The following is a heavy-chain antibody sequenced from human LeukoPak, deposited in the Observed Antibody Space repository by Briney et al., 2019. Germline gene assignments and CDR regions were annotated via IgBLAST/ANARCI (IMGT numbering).Heavy chain of an antibody. Sequence: KTSETLSLTCTISGGSISTYYWSWIRQAPGKGLEWLGYVYLSGSTSYSPSLKSRVTISLDTSKNQFSLNLNSVTAADTAVYYCARSALYYYYMDVWGKGTTVTVSS. CDR2: VYLSGST. CDR3: ARSALYYYYMDV. J-gene: IGHJ6*03. CDR1: GGSISTYY. V-gene: IGHV4-4*09.